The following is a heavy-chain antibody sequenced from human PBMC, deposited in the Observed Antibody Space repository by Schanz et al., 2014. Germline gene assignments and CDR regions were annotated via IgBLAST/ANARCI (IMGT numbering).Heavy chain of an antibody. Sequence: QVQLVESGGGVVQPGRSLRLSCAASEFTFSSYALHWVRQAPGKGLEWVAFVPFDGSQKFYADSVKGRFTISRDNSKNTVYLQMNSLRPGDTAVYYCARESSNDIVLVPGAVFDHWGQGILVTVSS. CDR2: VPFDGSQK. CDR3: ARESSNDIVLVPGAVFDH. D-gene: IGHD2-2*01. J-gene: IGHJ4*02. V-gene: IGHV3-30*04. CDR1: EFTFSSYA.